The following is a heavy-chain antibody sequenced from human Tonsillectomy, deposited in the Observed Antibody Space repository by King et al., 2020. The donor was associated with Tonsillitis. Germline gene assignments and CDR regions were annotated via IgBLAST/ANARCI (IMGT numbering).Heavy chain of an antibody. D-gene: IGHD4-17*01. J-gene: IGHJ3*02. CDR2: IYPGDSDT. Sequence: VQLVESGAEVKEPGESLKISCKGSGYSFTNYWIGWVRQMPGKGLEWMGIIYPGDSDTTYSPSFQGQVTMSADKSISTANLQWSSLKASDTAMYYCARRFPDYGDAFDIWGQGTMVTVSS. CDR3: ARRFPDYGDAFDI. CDR1: GYSFTNYW. V-gene: IGHV5-51*01.